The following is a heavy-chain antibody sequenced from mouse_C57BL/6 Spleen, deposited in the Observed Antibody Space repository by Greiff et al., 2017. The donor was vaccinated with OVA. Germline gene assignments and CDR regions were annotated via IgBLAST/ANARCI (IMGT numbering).Heavy chain of an antibody. CDR3: AEYFSERVDY. J-gene: IGHJ2*01. CDR2: INPSNSCT. Sequence: QVQLQQPGAELVMPGASVKLSCKASGYTFTSYWMHWVKQRPGQGLEWIGNINPSNSCTNYNEKFKSKATLTVDKSSSTAYMQLSSLTSEDAAVYYCAEYFSERVDYWGQGTTLTVSS. D-gene: IGHD5-2*01. V-gene: IGHV1-53*01. CDR1: GYTFTSYW.